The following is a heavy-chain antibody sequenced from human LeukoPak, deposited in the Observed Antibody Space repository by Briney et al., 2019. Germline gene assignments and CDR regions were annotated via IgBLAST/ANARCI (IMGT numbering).Heavy chain of an antibody. CDR1: GYTFTSYY. Sequence: GASVKVSCKASGYTFTSYYMHWVRQAPGQGLEWMGIINPSGGSTSYAQKLQGRVTMTTDTSTSTAYMELRSLRSDDTAVYYCARDRDIVVVTATYDYWGQGTLVTVSS. V-gene: IGHV1-46*01. CDR2: INPSGGST. CDR3: ARDRDIVVVTATYDY. J-gene: IGHJ4*02. D-gene: IGHD2-21*02.